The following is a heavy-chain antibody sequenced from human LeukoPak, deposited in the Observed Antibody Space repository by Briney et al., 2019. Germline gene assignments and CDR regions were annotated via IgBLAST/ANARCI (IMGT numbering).Heavy chain of an antibody. CDR3: AKGVRSGTYYNCFDP. CDR2: ISGDGDNT. Sequence: GGSLILSCVTSGFTLDDYALHWVRQAPGKGLEWISLISGDGDNTYYADSVKGRFTISRDNSKNSLYLQMSSLRAEDTALYYYAKGVRSGTYYNCFDPWGQGTLVTVSS. V-gene: IGHV3-43*02. J-gene: IGHJ5*02. CDR1: GFTLDDYA. D-gene: IGHD1-26*01.